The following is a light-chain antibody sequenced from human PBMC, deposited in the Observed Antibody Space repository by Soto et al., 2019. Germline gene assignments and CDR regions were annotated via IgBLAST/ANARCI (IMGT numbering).Light chain of an antibody. Sequence: DIVLTQSPGTLSLSPGERTTLSCRASQTINTNSLAWYQQKPGQPPRLLIYGASNRATGIPDRFSGSGSGTDFTLTISRLEPEDFAAYYCQQYASSSSWTFGQGTKVDIK. J-gene: IGKJ1*01. CDR1: QTINTNS. CDR2: GAS. V-gene: IGKV3-20*01. CDR3: QQYASSSSWT.